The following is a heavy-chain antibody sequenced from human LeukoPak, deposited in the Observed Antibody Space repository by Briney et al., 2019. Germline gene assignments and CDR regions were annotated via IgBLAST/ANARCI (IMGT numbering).Heavy chain of an antibody. V-gene: IGHV3-23*01. D-gene: IGHD6-6*01. Sequence: PGGSLRLSCAASGFTFSNYAMTWVRQAPGKGLEWVSSIRASDGSTYYADSVKGRFTISRDNAKNSLYLQMNSLRAEDTAVYYCARDSPPARPYYYYYYMDVWGKGTTVTVSS. J-gene: IGHJ6*03. CDR2: IRASDGST. CDR1: GFTFSNYA. CDR3: ARDSPPARPYYYYYYMDV.